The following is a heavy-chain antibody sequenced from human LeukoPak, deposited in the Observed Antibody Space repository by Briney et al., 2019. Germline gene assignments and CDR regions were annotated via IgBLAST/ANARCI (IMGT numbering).Heavy chain of an antibody. CDR2: ISYDGTNK. V-gene: IGHV3-30-3*01. Sequence: PGGSLRLSSAPSVVTLCRYVVHSVARAPGKGLEWVAVISYDGTNKYYADSVKGRFTISRDNSQNTLYLQINSLRAEDTAVYYCARDFRWREVRGVLDYWGQGTLVTVSS. CDR1: VVTLCRYV. D-gene: IGHD3-10*01. J-gene: IGHJ4*02. CDR3: ARDFRWREVRGVLDY.